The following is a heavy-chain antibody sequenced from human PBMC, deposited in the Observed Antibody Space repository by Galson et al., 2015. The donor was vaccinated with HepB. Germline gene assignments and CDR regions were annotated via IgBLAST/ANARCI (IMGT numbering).Heavy chain of an antibody. D-gene: IGHD1-26*01. CDR3: AKGRYSGSSYFDY. CDR2: ISWNSGSI. J-gene: IGHJ4*02. CDR1: GFTFDDYA. Sequence: SLRLSCAASGFTFDDYAMHWVRQAPGKGLEWVSGISWNSGSIGYVDSVKGRFTISRDNAKNSLHLQMNSLRAEDTALYYCAKGRYSGSSYFDYWGQGTLVTVSS. V-gene: IGHV3-9*01.